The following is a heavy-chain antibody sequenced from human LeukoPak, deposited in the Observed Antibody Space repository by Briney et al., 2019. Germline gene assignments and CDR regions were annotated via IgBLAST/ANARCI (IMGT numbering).Heavy chain of an antibody. J-gene: IGHJ4*02. CDR3: ARSTAQSIAAPNHFDY. Sequence: GASVKVSCKASGYTFTSYGISWVRQAPGQGLEWMGWNSAYNGNTNYAQKLQGRVTMTTDTSTSTAYMELRSLRSDDTAVYYCARSTAQSIAAPNHFDYWGQGTLVTVSS. CDR2: NSAYNGNT. D-gene: IGHD6-6*01. CDR1: GYTFTSYG. V-gene: IGHV1-18*01.